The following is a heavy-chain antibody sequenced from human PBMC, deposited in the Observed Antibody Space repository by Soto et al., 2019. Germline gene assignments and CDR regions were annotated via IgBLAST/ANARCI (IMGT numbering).Heavy chain of an antibody. Sequence: QVQLVQSGAEVKKPGSSVKVSCKASGDTFRSYVISWVRQAPGQGLEWMGGIIPIFGSANYAQKFQDRVTITADKPTSTVYMELSSLRSEDTAIYYCARRAYNYANMDVWGQGTTVTVSS. V-gene: IGHV1-69*06. CDR3: ARRAYNYANMDV. D-gene: IGHD5-18*01. J-gene: IGHJ6*02. CDR2: IIPIFGSA. CDR1: GDTFRSYV.